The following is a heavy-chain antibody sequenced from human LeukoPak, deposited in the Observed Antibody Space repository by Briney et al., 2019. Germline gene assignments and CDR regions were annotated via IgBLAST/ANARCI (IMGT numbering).Heavy chain of an antibody. V-gene: IGHV4-39*01. CDR3: ARLTYQYCSSTSCYLPDYYYYGMDV. CDR2: IYYSGST. Sequence: PSETLSLTCTVSGGSISSSSYYWGWIRQPPGKGLEWIGSIYYSGSTYYNPSLKSRVTISVDTSKNQFSLKLSSVTAADTAVYYCARLTYQYCSSTSCYLPDYYYYGMDVWGQGTTVTVSS. J-gene: IGHJ6*02. D-gene: IGHD2-2*01. CDR1: GGSISSSSYY.